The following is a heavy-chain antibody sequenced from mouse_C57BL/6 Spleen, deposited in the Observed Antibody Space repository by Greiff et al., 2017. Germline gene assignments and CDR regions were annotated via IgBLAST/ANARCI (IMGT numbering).Heavy chain of an antibody. D-gene: IGHD1-1*01. CDR3: ANYYGSLWYVDV. V-gene: IGHV1-59*01. Sequence: QVQLQQSGAELVRPGTSVKLSCKASGYTFTSYWMHWVKQRPGQGLEWIGVIDPSDSYTNYNQKFKGKATLTVDTSSRTAYMQLSSLTSEDSAVYYCANYYGSLWYVDVWGTGTTVTVSS. CDR2: IDPSDSYT. CDR1: GYTFTSYW. J-gene: IGHJ1*03.